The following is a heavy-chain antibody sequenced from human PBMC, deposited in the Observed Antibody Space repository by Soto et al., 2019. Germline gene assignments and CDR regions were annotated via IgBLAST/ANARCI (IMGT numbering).Heavy chain of an antibody. CDR1: PFSVTNNNY. J-gene: IGHJ4*02. CDR2: IYHSGAT. V-gene: IGHV4-4*02. D-gene: IGHD3-9*01. Sequence: SETLSLTCTVSPFSVTNNNYWNWVRQSPGKALEWIGEIYHSGATYYNPSLSGRATISMDKSKNQISLKLSSVTAADTAVYYCARLDYDILTGSSFDYWGQGTLVTVSS. CDR3: ARLDYDILTGSSFDY.